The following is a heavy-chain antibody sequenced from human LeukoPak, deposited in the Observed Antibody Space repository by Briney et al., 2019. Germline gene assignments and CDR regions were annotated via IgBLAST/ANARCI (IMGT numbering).Heavy chain of an antibody. D-gene: IGHD1-26*01. Sequence: ASVTVSCKASGYTFTGYYMHWVRQAPGQGLEWMGRINPNNGGTNYAQKFQGRVTMTGDTSISTAYMELSSLRSDDTAVYYCTGESGSYHGNDYWGQGTLVTVSS. J-gene: IGHJ4*02. V-gene: IGHV1-2*06. CDR2: INPNNGGT. CDR1: GYTFTGYY. CDR3: TGESGSYHGNDY.